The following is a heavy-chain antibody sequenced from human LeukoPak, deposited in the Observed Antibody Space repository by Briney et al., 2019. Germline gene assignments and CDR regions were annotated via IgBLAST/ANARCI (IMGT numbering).Heavy chain of an antibody. D-gene: IGHD2-2*01. J-gene: IGHJ6*02. CDR1: GFTFDDYT. Sequence: GGSLRLSCAASGFTFDDYTMHWVRQAPGKGLEWVSLISWDGGSTYYADSVKGRFTISRDNSKNFLYLQMNSLRTEDTALYYCAKASVVVGPLAYYYYGMDVWGQGTTVTVSS. CDR3: AKASVVVGPLAYYYYGMDV. CDR2: ISWDGGST. V-gene: IGHV3-43*01.